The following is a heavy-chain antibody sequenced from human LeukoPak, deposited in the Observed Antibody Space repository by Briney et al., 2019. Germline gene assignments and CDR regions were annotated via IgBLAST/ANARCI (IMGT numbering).Heavy chain of an antibody. Sequence: SETLSLTCTVSGGSVSSGSYYWSWIRQPPGRGLEWIGYISYSGSTNYNPSLKSRVTISVDTSKNQFSLRLRSVTAADTAAYYCARVKYYYDSSGPYYYFYGMDVWGQGTTVTVSS. CDR3: ARVKYYYDSSGPYYYFYGMDV. J-gene: IGHJ6*02. CDR2: ISYSGST. D-gene: IGHD3-22*01. V-gene: IGHV4-61*01. CDR1: GGSVSSGSYY.